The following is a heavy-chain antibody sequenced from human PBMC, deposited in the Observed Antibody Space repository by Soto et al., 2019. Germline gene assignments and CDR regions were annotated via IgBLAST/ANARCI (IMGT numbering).Heavy chain of an antibody. J-gene: IGHJ5*02. V-gene: IGHV1-8*01. Sequence: QVQLVQSEAEVKKPGASVKVSCKASGYTFTSYDINWVRQATGQGLEWMGWMNPNSGNTGYAQKFQGRVTMTRNTSISTAYMELSSLRSEDTAVYYCARMPGCSGGSCYSDWFDPWGQGTLVTVSS. D-gene: IGHD2-15*01. CDR2: MNPNSGNT. CDR3: ARMPGCSGGSCYSDWFDP. CDR1: GYTFTSYD.